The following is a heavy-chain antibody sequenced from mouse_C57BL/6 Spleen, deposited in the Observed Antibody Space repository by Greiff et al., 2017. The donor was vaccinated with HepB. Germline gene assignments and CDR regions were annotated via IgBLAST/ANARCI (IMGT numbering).Heavy chain of an antibody. CDR1: GYTFTSYW. Sequence: QVQLQQPGAELVMPGASVKLSCKASGYTFTSYWMHWVKQRPGQGLEWIGEIDPSDSYTNYNQKFKGKSTLTVDKSSSTAYMQLSSLTSEDSAVYYGARYSYSNYFDYWGQGTTLTVSS. V-gene: IGHV1-69*01. CDR2: IDPSDSYT. D-gene: IGHD2-5*01. J-gene: IGHJ2*01. CDR3: ARYSYSNYFDY.